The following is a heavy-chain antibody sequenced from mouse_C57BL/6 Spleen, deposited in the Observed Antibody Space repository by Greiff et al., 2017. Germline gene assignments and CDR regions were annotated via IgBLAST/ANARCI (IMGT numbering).Heavy chain of an antibody. Sequence: QVQLQQSGAELVRPGTSVKVSYKASGYAFTNYLIEWVKQRPGQGLEWIGVINPGSGGTNYNEKFKGKATLTADKSSSTAYMQLSSLTSEDSAVYFCARSDWDEAYWGQGTLVTVSA. CDR2: INPGSGGT. CDR1: GYAFTNYL. D-gene: IGHD4-1*01. CDR3: ARSDWDEAY. J-gene: IGHJ3*01. V-gene: IGHV1-54*01.